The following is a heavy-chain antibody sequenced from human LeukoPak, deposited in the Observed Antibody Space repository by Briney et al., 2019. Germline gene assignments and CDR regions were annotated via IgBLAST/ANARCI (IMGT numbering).Heavy chain of an antibody. CDR2: ISSIDSTI. Sequence: GGSLRLSCAASGFTFSNYEMNWVRQAPGKGLEWVSYISSIDSTIYYADSVKGRFTISRDNAKNSLYLQMNSLRADDTAAYYCARGIAVAGPYYFDYWGRGTLVTVSS. CDR3: ARGIAVAGPYYFDY. V-gene: IGHV3-48*03. J-gene: IGHJ4*02. D-gene: IGHD6-19*01. CDR1: GFTFSNYE.